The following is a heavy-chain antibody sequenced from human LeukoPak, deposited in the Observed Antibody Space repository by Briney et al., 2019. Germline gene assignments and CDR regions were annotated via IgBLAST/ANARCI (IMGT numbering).Heavy chain of an antibody. D-gene: IGHD3-22*01. V-gene: IGHV3-74*01. J-gene: IGHJ4*02. CDR3: ARAFSGYGPLDY. Sequence: GGSLRLSCAASGFTFSSYWVHWVRQAPGKGLVWVSRINSDGSSTSYADSVKGRFTISRDNAKNTLYLQMNSLRAEDTAVYYRARAFSGYGPLDYWGQGTLVTVSS. CDR1: GFTFSSYW. CDR2: INSDGSST.